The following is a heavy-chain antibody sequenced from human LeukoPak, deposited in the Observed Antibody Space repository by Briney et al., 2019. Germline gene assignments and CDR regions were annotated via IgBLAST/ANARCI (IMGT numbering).Heavy chain of an antibody. Sequence: SETLSLTCTVSGASISNYYWSWIRQSPGKGLEWIGYMLYSGSTYYNPSLKSRVTISVDTSRNQFSLKLSSVTAADTAVYYCGSQVLWFGELFKSWFDPWGQGTLVTVSS. CDR2: MLYSGST. J-gene: IGHJ5*02. V-gene: IGHV4-59*12. CDR1: GASISNYY. D-gene: IGHD3-10*01. CDR3: GSQVLWFGELFKSWFDP.